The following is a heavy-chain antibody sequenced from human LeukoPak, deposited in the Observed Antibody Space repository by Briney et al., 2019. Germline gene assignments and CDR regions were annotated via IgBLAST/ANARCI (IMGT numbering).Heavy chain of an antibody. J-gene: IGHJ6*03. Sequence: ASVKVSCKASGYTFNNYGISWVRQVPGQGLEWMGWISPYNGNTRFAQKFQGRVTVTTETSTSTAYMELRSLRSDDTAVYYCARELVVGIHYYNMDIWGRGTPVTVSS. D-gene: IGHD3-10*01. CDR3: ARELVVGIHYYNMDI. CDR2: ISPYNGNT. CDR1: GYTFNNYG. V-gene: IGHV1-18*01.